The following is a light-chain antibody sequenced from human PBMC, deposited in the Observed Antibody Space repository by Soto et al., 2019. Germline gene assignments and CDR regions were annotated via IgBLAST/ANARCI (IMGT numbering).Light chain of an antibody. CDR2: AAS. CDR1: QDINNY. V-gene: IGKV1-27*01. CDR3: QRYNNGPPVT. Sequence: DIQMTQSPSSLSASVGDRVTITCRASQDINNYLAWYQQKPGKPPKLLNYAASTLQSGVPSRFSGGGSGTDFTLTINSLQPEDVATDYCQRYNNGPPVTFGHGTKV. J-gene: IGKJ3*01.